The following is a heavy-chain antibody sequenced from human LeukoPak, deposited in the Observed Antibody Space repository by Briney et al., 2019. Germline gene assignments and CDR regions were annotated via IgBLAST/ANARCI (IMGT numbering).Heavy chain of an antibody. D-gene: IGHD3-3*01. CDR3: ARGEYYDFWSGTTYFDY. J-gene: IGHJ4*02. Sequence: SETLSLTCAVYGGSFSGYYWSWIRQPPGKGREWIGEINHSGSTNYNPSLKSRVTISVDTSKNQFSLKLSSVTAADTAVYYCARGEYYDFWSGTTYFDYWGQGTLVTVSS. CDR2: INHSGST. CDR1: GGSFSGYY. V-gene: IGHV4-34*01.